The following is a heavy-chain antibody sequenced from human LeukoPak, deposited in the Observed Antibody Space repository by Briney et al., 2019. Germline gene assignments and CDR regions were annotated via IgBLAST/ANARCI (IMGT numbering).Heavy chain of an antibody. CDR3: ARGCYSSFDY. CDR2: TYYRSKWNT. V-gene: IGHV6-1*01. Sequence: SQTLSLTSALSGDSLSNNNVAWNWIRQSPSRGLEWLGRTYYRSKWNTDYAVSVKSRITINSDTSKNQFSLQLNSVTPEDTAVYYCARGCYSSFDYWDQGTLVTVSS. D-gene: IGHD5-18*01. CDR1: GDSLSNNNVA. J-gene: IGHJ4*02.